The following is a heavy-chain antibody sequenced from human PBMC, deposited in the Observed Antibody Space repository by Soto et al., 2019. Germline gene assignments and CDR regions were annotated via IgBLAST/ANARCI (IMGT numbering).Heavy chain of an antibody. CDR1: GYTFTSYA. V-gene: IGHV1-3*01. CDR3: ARDLGVGAASDY. CDR2: INAGNGNT. J-gene: IGHJ4*02. Sequence: QVQLVQSGAEVKKPGASVKVSCKASGYTFTSYAMHWVRQAPGQRLEWRGWINAGNGNTKYSQKFQGRVTITRDTSASTAYMELSSLRSEDTAVYYCARDLGVGAASDYWGQGTLVTVSS. D-gene: IGHD1-26*01.